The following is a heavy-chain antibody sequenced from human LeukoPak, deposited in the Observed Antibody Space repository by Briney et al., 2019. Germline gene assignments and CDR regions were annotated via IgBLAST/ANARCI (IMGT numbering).Heavy chain of an antibody. Sequence: PGGSLRLSCVASGFTFRSYGMSWVRQAPGKGLEWVSAISGSGGSTYYADSVKGRFTISRDNSKNTLYLQMNSLRAEDTAVYYCAKRGVYCSGGTCYSYYFDYWGQGIQVTVSS. CDR2: ISGSGGST. D-gene: IGHD2-15*01. V-gene: IGHV3-23*01. J-gene: IGHJ4*02. CDR1: GFTFRSYG. CDR3: AKRGVYCSGGTCYSYYFDY.